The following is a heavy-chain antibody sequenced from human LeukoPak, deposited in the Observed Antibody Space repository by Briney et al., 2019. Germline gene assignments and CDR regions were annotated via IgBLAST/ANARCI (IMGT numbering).Heavy chain of an antibody. V-gene: IGHV3-21*01. J-gene: IGHJ3*02. CDR3: AGGHIVATISDAFDI. CDR1: GFTFSSYS. CDR2: ISSSSSYI. Sequence: GGSLRLSCAASGFTFSSYSTNWVRQAPGKGLEWVSSISSSSSYIYYADSVKGRFTISRDNAKNSLYLQMNSLRAEDTAVYYCAGGHIVATISDAFDIWGQGTMVTVSS. D-gene: IGHD5-12*01.